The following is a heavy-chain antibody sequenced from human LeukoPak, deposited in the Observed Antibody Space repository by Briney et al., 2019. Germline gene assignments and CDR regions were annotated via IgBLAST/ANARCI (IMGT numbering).Heavy chain of an antibody. CDR2: ISDRGGRT. D-gene: IGHD3-22*01. J-gene: IGHJ4*02. CDR3: AKRGVVIRVILVGFHKEAYYFDS. CDR1: GITLSNYG. Sequence: GGSLRLSCAVSGITLSNYGMRWVRQAPGKGLEWVAGISDRGGRTNYADSVKGRFTISRDNPKNPLYLQMNSLRAEDTAVYFCAKRGVVIRVILVGFHKEAYYFDSWGQGALVTVSS. V-gene: IGHV3-23*01.